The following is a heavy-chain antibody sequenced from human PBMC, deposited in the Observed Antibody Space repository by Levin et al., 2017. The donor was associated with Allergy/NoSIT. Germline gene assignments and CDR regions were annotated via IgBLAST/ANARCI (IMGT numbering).Heavy chain of an antibody. J-gene: IGHJ6*02. D-gene: IGHD3-10*01. CDR3: AKDIFRRVRGVIIPPGYYYYGMDV. V-gene: IGHV3-9*01. CDR2: ISWNSGSI. Sequence: SLKISCAASGFTFDDYAMHWVRQAPGKGLEWVSGISWNSGSIGYADSVKGRFTISRDNAKNSLYLQMNSLRAEDTALYYCAKDIFRRVRGVIIPPGYYYYGMDVWGQGTTVTVSS. CDR1: GFTFDDYA.